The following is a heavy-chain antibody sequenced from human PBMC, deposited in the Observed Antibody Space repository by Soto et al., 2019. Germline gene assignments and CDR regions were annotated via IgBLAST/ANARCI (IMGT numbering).Heavy chain of an antibody. CDR2: ISGSGGST. J-gene: IGHJ4*02. D-gene: IGHD6-19*01. CDR3: AKSPTAVAETLDY. CDR1: GFTFSSYA. V-gene: IGHV3-23*01. Sequence: EVQLLESGGGLVQPGGSLRLSCAASGFTFSSYAMRWVRQAPGKGLEWVSAISGSGGSTYYADSVKGRFTISRDNSKNTLYLQMNSLRADDTAVYYCAKSPTAVAETLDYWGQGTLVTVSS.